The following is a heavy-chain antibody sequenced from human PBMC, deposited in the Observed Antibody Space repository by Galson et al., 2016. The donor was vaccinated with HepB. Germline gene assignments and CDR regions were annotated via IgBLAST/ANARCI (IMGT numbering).Heavy chain of an antibody. CDR2: IRYGGSER. V-gene: IGHV3-33*01. CDR1: GFSFPRFG. D-gene: IGHD4-11*01. CDR3: ARGKGADYQDAFEL. Sequence: SLRLSCAASGFSFPRFGMHWVRQAPGKGLEWVSVIRYGGSEREYRDSVQGRFTVSRDNSKKTLYLQMDSLRNDDTAVYYCARGKGADYQDAFELWGQGTKVTVSS. J-gene: IGHJ3*01.